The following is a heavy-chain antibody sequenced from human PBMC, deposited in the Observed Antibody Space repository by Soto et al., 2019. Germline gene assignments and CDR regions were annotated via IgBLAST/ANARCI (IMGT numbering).Heavy chain of an antibody. V-gene: IGHV3-33*01. CDR1: GFTFSSYG. D-gene: IGHD6-19*01. CDR3: ARDMIREYSSGWYRVDY. CDR2: IWYDGSNK. Sequence: PGGSLRLSXAASGFTFSSYGMHWVRQAPGKGLEWVAVIWYDGSNKYYADSVKGRFAISRDNSKNTLYLQMNSLRAEDTAVYYCARDMIREYSSGWYRVDYWGQGTLVTVSS. J-gene: IGHJ4*02.